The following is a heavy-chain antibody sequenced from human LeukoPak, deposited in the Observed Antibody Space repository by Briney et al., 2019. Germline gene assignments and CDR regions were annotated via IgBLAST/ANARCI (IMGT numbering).Heavy chain of an antibody. CDR3: AKDYYGSGSYYFGY. Sequence: PGRSLRLSCAASGFTFSSYGMHWVRQAPGKGLEWVAVISYDGSNKYYADSVKGRFTISRDNSKNTLYLQMNSLRAEDTAVYYCAKDYYGSGSYYFGYWGQGTLVTVSS. J-gene: IGHJ4*02. D-gene: IGHD3-10*01. V-gene: IGHV3-30*18. CDR1: GFTFSSYG. CDR2: ISYDGSNK.